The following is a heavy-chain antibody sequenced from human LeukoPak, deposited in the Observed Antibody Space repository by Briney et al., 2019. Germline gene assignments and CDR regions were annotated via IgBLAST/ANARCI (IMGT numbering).Heavy chain of an antibody. Sequence: PGGSLRLSCAASGFTFNRCGMNWVRQAPGKGLEWVSSISGTSTHIYYADSVKGRFTISRDNAQNSLYLQMNSLRAEDTAVYYCTRGSEWTSGVSDYWGQGTLVTVSS. V-gene: IGHV3-21*01. J-gene: IGHJ4*02. CDR3: TRGSEWTSGVSDY. CDR1: GFTFNRCG. D-gene: IGHD3-3*01. CDR2: ISGTSTHI.